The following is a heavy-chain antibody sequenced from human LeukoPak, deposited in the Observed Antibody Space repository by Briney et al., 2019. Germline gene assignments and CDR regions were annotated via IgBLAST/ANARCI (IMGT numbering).Heavy chain of an antibody. D-gene: IGHD4-11*01. CDR3: ARRSNYYYGMDV. Sequence: GESLKIFCQASGYSFTSSWIGWARQMPGKGLEWMAIINPGDSDTRYSPSFQGQVTISADKSISTVYLQWGSLKASDTAMYYCARRSNYYYGMDVWGQGTTVTVSS. J-gene: IGHJ6*02. V-gene: IGHV5-51*01. CDR2: INPGDSDT. CDR1: GYSFTSSW.